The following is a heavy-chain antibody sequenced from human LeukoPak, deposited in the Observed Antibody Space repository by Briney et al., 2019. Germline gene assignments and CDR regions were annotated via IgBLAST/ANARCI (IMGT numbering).Heavy chain of an antibody. CDR2: INHSGST. Sequence: SETLSLTCAVYGGSFSGYYWSWIRQPPGKGLEWIGEINHSGSTNYNPSLKSRVTISVDTSKNQFSLKLSSVTAADTAVYYCARGAGPPWFDPWGKGTLVTVSS. CDR1: GGSFSGYY. V-gene: IGHV4-34*01. J-gene: IGHJ5*02. D-gene: IGHD6-19*01. CDR3: ARGAGPPWFDP.